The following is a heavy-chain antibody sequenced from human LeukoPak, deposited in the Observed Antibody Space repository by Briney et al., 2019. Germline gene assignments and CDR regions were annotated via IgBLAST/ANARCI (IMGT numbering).Heavy chain of an antibody. Sequence: GGSLRLSCAASGFTFNNYAMNWVRQAPGQGLEWVSGISAGGGTTDYADSVKGRFTISRDNSENTVFLQMNYLRGEDTAIYYCAKGDDILTGYFDYWGQGTLVTVSS. D-gene: IGHD3-9*01. V-gene: IGHV3-23*01. CDR2: ISAGGGTT. J-gene: IGHJ4*02. CDR1: GFTFNNYA. CDR3: AKGDDILTGYFDY.